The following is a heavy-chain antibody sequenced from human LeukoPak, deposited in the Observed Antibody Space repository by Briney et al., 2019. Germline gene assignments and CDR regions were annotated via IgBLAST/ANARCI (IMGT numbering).Heavy chain of an antibody. J-gene: IGHJ3*02. CDR3: AKAWSYFMVRGVGDAFDI. Sequence: PGGSLRLSCAASGFTFSSYAMSWVRQAPGKGLEWVSAISGSGGSTYYADSVKGRFTISRDNSKNTLYLQMNSLRAEDTAVYYCAKAWSYFMVRGVGDAFDIWGQGTLVTVSS. V-gene: IGHV3-23*01. D-gene: IGHD3-10*01. CDR2: ISGSGGST. CDR1: GFTFSSYA.